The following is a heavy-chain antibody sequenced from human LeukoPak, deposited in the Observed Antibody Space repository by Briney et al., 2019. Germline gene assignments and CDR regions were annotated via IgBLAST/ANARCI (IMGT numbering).Heavy chain of an antibody. CDR1: GFTVSSNY. J-gene: IGHJ5*02. Sequence: GGSLRLSCAASGFTVSSNYMSWVRQAPGKGLEWVSVIYSGGSTYYAVSVKGRFPISRDNSKNTLYLQMNSLRAEDTAVYYCARNLVATISVWFDPWGQGTLVTVS. V-gene: IGHV3-53*01. CDR3: ARNLVATISVWFDP. D-gene: IGHD5-12*01. CDR2: IYSGGST.